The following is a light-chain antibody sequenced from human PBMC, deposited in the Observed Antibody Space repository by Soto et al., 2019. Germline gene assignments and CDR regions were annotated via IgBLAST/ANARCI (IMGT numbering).Light chain of an antibody. Sequence: QSALTQPPSASGSPGQSVTISCTGTSSDVGGYNYVSWYQQHPGKAPKLMIYEVSKRPSGVPDRFSGSKSGNTASLTVSGLQAEDEADYYCSSSVVSTLVVFGGGTKVTVL. CDR1: SSDVGGYNY. CDR2: EVS. V-gene: IGLV2-8*01. J-gene: IGLJ2*01. CDR3: SSSVVSTLVV.